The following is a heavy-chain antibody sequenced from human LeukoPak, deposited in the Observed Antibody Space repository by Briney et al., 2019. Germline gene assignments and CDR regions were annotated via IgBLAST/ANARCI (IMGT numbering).Heavy chain of an antibody. CDR3: ARGLTVRGVIFGY. J-gene: IGHJ4*02. Sequence: ASVKVSCKASGYTFTGYYMHWVRQAPGQGLEWMGWINPNSGGTNYAQKFQGRVTMTRDTSISTANMELSRLRSDDTAVYYCARGLTVRGVIFGYWGQGTLVTVSS. CDR1: GYTFTGYY. D-gene: IGHD3-10*01. V-gene: IGHV1-2*02. CDR2: INPNSGGT.